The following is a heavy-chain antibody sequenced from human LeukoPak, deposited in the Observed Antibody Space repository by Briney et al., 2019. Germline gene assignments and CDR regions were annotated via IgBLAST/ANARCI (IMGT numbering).Heavy chain of an antibody. V-gene: IGHV4-59*01. D-gene: IGHD5-18*01. Sequence: SETLSLTCTVSGGSISSYYWSWIRQPPGKGLEWIGYIYYSGSTNYNPTLKSRVTISVDTSKNQFSLKLSSVTAADTAVYYCARVKAIHSHGHSAAFDIWGQGTMVTVSS. CDR3: ARVKAIHSHGHSAAFDI. CDR1: GGSISSYY. CDR2: IYYSGST. J-gene: IGHJ3*02.